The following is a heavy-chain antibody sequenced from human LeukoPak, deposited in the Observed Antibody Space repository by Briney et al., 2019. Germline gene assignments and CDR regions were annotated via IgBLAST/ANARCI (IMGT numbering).Heavy chain of an antibody. CDR1: GFTFSDYA. V-gene: IGHV3-23*01. CDR2: ITNSGDST. Sequence: GGSLRLSCEASGFTFSDYAMTWVRQDPEKGLEVVSIITNSGDSTLYADSVKGRFTISRDNSRNTLYLQMNSLRAEDTAVYYCDYYDSSGYYYWGQGTLVTVSS. CDR3: DYYDSSGYYY. D-gene: IGHD3-22*01. J-gene: IGHJ4*02.